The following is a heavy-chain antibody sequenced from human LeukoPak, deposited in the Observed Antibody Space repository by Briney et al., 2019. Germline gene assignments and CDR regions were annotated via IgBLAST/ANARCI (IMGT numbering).Heavy chain of an antibody. Sequence: SGTLSLTCAVSGGSISSYYWSWIRQPAGKGLEWIGRIYTSGGTNYNPSLKSRVTMSLDTSKNQFSLKLSSVTAADTAVYYCARAKQVAYYYYYMDVWGKGTTVTVSS. CDR2: IYTSGGT. V-gene: IGHV4-4*07. J-gene: IGHJ6*03. CDR3: ARAKQVAYYYYYMDV. D-gene: IGHD6-6*01. CDR1: GGSISSYY.